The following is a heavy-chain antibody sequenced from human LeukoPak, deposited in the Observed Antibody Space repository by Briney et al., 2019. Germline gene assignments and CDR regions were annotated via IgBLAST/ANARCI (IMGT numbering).Heavy chain of an antibody. CDR2: ISDST. V-gene: IGHV3-23*01. J-gene: IGHJ6*02. D-gene: IGHD2-2*01. CDR3: ARYCITTSCQDDNSYYGMDV. Sequence: GGSLRLSCAASGFTFSSYAMSWVRQAPGKGLEWVSAISDSTYYAVSVKGRFTISRDNSKNTLYLLMNSLRAEDTAVYFCARYCITTSCQDDNSYYGMDVWGQGTTVTVSS. CDR1: GFTFSSYA.